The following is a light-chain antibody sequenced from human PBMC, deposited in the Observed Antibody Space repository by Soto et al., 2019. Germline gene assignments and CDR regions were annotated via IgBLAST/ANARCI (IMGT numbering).Light chain of an antibody. CDR3: AAWDDSLSGPRV. V-gene: IGLV1-47*01. CDR2: RNN. J-gene: IGLJ2*01. CDR1: SSNIGSNY. Sequence: QSVLTQPPSASGTPGQRVTISCSGSSSNIGSNYGYWYQQLPGTAPKLLIYRNNQRPSGVPDRFSGSKSGTSASLAISGLRSEDEADYYCAAWDDSLSGPRVFGGGTKLTVL.